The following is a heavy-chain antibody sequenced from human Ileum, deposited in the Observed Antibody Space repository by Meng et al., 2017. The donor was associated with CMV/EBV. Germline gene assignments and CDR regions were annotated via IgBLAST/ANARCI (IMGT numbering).Heavy chain of an antibody. CDR2: IDWDDDK. CDR1: GFSLSTSGMC. Sequence: SGPTLVKPTQTLTLTCTFSGFSLSTSGMCVSWVRQPPGKALEWLALIDWDDDKYYSTSLKTRLTISKDTSKNQVVLTMTNMDPVDTATYYCARMPKYSSSWYYYYGMDVWGQGTTVTVSS. D-gene: IGHD6-13*01. V-gene: IGHV2-70*20. J-gene: IGHJ6*02. CDR3: ARMPKYSSSWYYYYGMDV.